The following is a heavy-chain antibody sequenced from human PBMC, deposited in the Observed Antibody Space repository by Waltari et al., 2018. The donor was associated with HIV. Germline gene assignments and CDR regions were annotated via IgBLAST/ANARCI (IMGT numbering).Heavy chain of an antibody. CDR2: INPNSGGT. J-gene: IGHJ6*02. V-gene: IGHV1-2*02. D-gene: IGHD1-7*01. Sequence: QVQLVQSGAEVKKPGASVKVSCKASGYTFTGYYMHWVRQAPGKGLEWMGWINPNSGGTNEAQKFQGRITMTRDTSISTAYMELSRRRSDDTAVYYCARDRARTTDYYYYGMDVWGQGTTVTVSS. CDR3: ARDRARTTDYYYYGMDV. CDR1: GYTFTGYY.